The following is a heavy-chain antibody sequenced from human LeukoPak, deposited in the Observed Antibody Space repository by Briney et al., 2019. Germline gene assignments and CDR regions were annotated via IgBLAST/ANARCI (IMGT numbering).Heavy chain of an antibody. CDR3: ARTMYSSGWYAFDY. CDR1: GFTFSSYS. CDR2: ISSSSSYI. Sequence: GGSLRLSCEASGFTFSSYSMNWVRQAPGKGLEWVSSISSSSSYIYYADSVKGRFTISRDNAKNSLYLQMNSLRAEDTAVYYCARTMYSSGWYAFDYWGQGTLVTVSS. J-gene: IGHJ4*02. V-gene: IGHV3-21*01. D-gene: IGHD6-19*01.